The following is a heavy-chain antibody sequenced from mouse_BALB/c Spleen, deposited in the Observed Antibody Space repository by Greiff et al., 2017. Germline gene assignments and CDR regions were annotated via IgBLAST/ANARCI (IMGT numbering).Heavy chain of an antibody. V-gene: IGHV14-3*02. D-gene: IGHD1-1*01. J-gene: IGHJ1*01. CDR1: GFNIKDTY. Sequence: EVQLQQSGAELVKPGASVKLSCTASGFNIKDTYMHWVKQRPEQGLEWIGRIDPANGNTKYDPKFQGKATITADTSSNTAYLQLSSLTSEDTAVYYCARSSLYYGSSYWYFDVWGAGTTVTVSS. CDR2: IDPANGNT. CDR3: ARSSLYYGSSYWYFDV.